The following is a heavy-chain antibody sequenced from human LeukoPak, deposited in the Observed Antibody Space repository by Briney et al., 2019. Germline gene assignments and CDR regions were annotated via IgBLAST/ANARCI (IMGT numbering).Heavy chain of an antibody. D-gene: IGHD3-10*01. V-gene: IGHV3-33*01. Sequence: PGGSLRLSCAASGFTFSSYGMHWVRQAPGKGLEWVAVIWYDGSNKYYADSVKGRFTISRDNSKNTLYLQMNSLRAEDTAVYYCARDGFTGYVYSWGQGTLVTVSS. J-gene: IGHJ4*02. CDR2: IWYDGSNK. CDR1: GFTFSSYG. CDR3: ARDGFTGYVYS.